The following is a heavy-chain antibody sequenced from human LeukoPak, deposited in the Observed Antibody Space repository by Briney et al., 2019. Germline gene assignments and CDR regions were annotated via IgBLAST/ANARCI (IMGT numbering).Heavy chain of an antibody. V-gene: IGHV4-34*01. CDR1: GGSFSGYY. D-gene: IGHD4-17*01. CDR2: INHSGST. J-gene: IGHJ3*02. CDR3: AREVNYGDYGDNAFDI. Sequence: PSETLSLTCAVYGGSFSGYYWSWIRQPPGKGLEWIGEINHSGSTYYTPSLKSRVTISLDTSNNQFSLRLSSVTAADTAVYYCAREVNYGDYGDNAFDIWGQGTMVTVSS.